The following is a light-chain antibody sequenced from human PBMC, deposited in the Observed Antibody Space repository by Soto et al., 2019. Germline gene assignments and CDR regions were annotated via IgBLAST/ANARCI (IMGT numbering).Light chain of an antibody. J-gene: IGLJ1*01. Sequence: QSALTQPASVSGSPGQSITISCTGTSSDVGAYNYVSWYQQYPGKAPKYIIYDVTNRPSGVSYRFSGSKSGNTASLTISGLQPEDEADYYCSSYTTSSTLYVFGTGSKLTVL. CDR1: SSDVGAYNY. CDR2: DVT. CDR3: SSYTTSSTLYV. V-gene: IGLV2-14*03.